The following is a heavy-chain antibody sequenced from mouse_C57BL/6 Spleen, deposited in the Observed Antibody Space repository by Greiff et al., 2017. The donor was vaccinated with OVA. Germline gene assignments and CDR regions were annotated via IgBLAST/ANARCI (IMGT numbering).Heavy chain of an antibody. CDR3: ARRYYYGSSYARFAY. D-gene: IGHD1-1*01. Sequence: VQLQQSGPELVKPGASVKIPCKASGYTFTDYNMDWVKQSHGKSLEWIGDINPNNGGTIYNQKFKGKATLTVDKSSSTAYMKLRSLTSEDTAVYYCARRYYYGSSYARFAYWGQGTLVTVSA. CDR1: GYTFTDYN. CDR2: INPNNGGT. V-gene: IGHV1-18*01. J-gene: IGHJ3*01.